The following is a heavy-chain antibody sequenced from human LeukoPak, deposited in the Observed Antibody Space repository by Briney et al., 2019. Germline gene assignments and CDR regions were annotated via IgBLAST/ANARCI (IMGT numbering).Heavy chain of an antibody. CDR3: ARSWGYYYYYMDV. D-gene: IGHD7-27*01. Sequence: PSETLPLTCTVSGGSISSYYWSWIRQPPGKGLEWIGYIYYSGSTNYNPSLKSRVTISVDTSKNQFSLKLSSVTAADTAVYYCARSWGYYYYYMDVWGKGTTVTVSS. V-gene: IGHV4-59*01. J-gene: IGHJ6*03. CDR1: GGSISSYY. CDR2: IYYSGST.